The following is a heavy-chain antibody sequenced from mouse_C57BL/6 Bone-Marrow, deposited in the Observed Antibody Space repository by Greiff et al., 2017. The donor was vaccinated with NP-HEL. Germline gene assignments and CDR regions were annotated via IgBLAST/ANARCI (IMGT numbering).Heavy chain of an antibody. CDR1: GYTFTSYW. V-gene: IGHV1-64*01. Sequence: QVQLQQPGAELVKPGASVKLSCKASGYTFTSYWMHWVKQRPGQGLEWIGMIHPNSGSTNYNEKFKSKATLTVDKSSSPAYMQLSSLTSADSAVFYCARLVLRSFADGGKGTLVTVSA. J-gene: IGHJ3*01. CDR2: IHPNSGST. D-gene: IGHD1-1*01. CDR3: ARLVLRSFAD.